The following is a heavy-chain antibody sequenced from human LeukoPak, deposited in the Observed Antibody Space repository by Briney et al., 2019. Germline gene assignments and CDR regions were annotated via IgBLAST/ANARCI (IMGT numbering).Heavy chain of an antibody. CDR3: ARGREAQYYYDSSGYDP. CDR1: GYTFTSYD. V-gene: IGHV1-8*01. Sequence: ASVKVSCKASGYTFTSYDINWVRQAAGQGLELMGWMNPNSGNTGYAQKFQGRVTMTRNTSISTAYMELSSLRSEDTAVYYCARGREAQYYYDSSGYDPWGQGTLVTVSS. CDR2: MNPNSGNT. D-gene: IGHD3-22*01. J-gene: IGHJ5*02.